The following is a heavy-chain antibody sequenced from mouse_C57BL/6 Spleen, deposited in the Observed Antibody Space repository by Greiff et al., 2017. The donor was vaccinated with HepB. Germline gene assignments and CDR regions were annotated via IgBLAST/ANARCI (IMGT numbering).Heavy chain of an antibody. V-gene: IGHV5-4*01. CDR2: ISDGGSYT. J-gene: IGHJ4*01. D-gene: IGHD1-1*01. CDR1: GFTFSSYA. Sequence: EVQRVESGGGLVKPGGSLKLSCAASGFTFSSYAMSWVRQTPEKRLEWVATISDGGSYTYYPDNVKGRFTISRDNAKNNLYLQMSHLKSEDTAMYYCARINYGDYYAMDYWGQGTSVTVSS. CDR3: ARINYGDYYAMDY.